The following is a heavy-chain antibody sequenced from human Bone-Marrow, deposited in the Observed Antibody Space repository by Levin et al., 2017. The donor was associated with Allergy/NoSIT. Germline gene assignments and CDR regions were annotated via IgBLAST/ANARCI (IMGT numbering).Heavy chain of an antibody. V-gene: IGHV3-30*03. CDR3: ARENGYRDCGDDCFSDGLDI. CDR2: ISHDGKKT. CDR1: GFRFSGYA. D-gene: IGHD2-21*02. Sequence: GESLKISCVVSGFRFSGYAMHWVRQAPGEGPEWVAVISHDGKKTYYGDSVKGRFTVSRDNSKNTLYLRLKNLRPNDTSVYFCARENGYRDCGDDCFSDGLDIWGQGTLVTVSS. J-gene: IGHJ3*02.